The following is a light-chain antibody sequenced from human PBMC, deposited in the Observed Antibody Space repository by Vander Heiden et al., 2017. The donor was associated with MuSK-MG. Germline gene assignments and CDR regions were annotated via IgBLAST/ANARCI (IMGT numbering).Light chain of an antibody. CDR1: QSISSW. CDR3: QQYKSNSWT. CDR2: KAS. V-gene: IGKV1-5*03. Sequence: DIQMTQSPSTLSAFVGDRVTITCRASQSISSWLAWYQQKPGKAPKLLIYKASTLESGVPSRFSGGGSGTEFTLTISSLQPDDFATYYCQQYKSNSWTFGQGTKVEIK. J-gene: IGKJ1*01.